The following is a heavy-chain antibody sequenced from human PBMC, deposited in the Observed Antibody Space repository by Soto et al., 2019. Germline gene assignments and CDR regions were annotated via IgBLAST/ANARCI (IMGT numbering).Heavy chain of an antibody. CDR3: ATTASMTIRDGFDH. CDR1: GFTFSSYA. D-gene: IGHD4-17*01. CDR2: ISGSGSNP. V-gene: IGHV3-23*01. J-gene: IGHJ4*02. Sequence: EVQVLESGGGLVQPGGSLRLSCAASGFTFSSYAMSWVRQAPGQGLEWVSAISGSGSNPYYADSVKGRFTISRDTSKNTLYLQMNSLRAEDTALYYCATTASMTIRDGFDHWGQGTLVTVSS.